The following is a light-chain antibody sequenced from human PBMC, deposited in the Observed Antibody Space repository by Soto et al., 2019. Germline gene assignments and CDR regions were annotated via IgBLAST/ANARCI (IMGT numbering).Light chain of an antibody. Sequence: DIQMTQSPSSLSASVGDRVTITCQASQDINNYLNWYQQKPGKAPKLLIYKASTLKSGVPSRFSGSGSGTDFTFTISSLQPEDIATYYCQQYSHLITFGQGTRLEI. CDR3: QQYSHLIT. CDR2: KAS. CDR1: QDINNY. V-gene: IGKV1-33*01. J-gene: IGKJ5*01.